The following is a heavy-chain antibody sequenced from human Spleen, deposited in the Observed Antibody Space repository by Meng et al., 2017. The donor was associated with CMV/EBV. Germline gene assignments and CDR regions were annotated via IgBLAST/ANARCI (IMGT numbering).Heavy chain of an antibody. CDR3: ARDTVTTWSQYYYGMDV. CDR1: GFSFNTYW. CDR2: IKPDGNEK. D-gene: IGHD4-11*01. V-gene: IGHV3-7*01. Sequence: GESLKISCAASGFSFNTYWMSWVRQAPGKGLEWLANIKPDGNEKYYADSVKGRFTISRDNAKNSLYLQMNSLRAEDTAVYYCARDTVTTWSQYYYGMDVWGQGTTVTVSS. J-gene: IGHJ6*02.